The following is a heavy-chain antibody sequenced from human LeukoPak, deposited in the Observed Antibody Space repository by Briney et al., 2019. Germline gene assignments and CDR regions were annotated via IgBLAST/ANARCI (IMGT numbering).Heavy chain of an antibody. Sequence: SQTLSLTCTVSGGSISSGGYYWSWIRQPPGKGLEWIGYIYHSGSTYYNPSLKSRVTISVDRSKNQFSLKLSSVTAADTAVYYCAILYSSGTNRFDAFDIWGQGTMVTVSS. CDR3: AILYSSGTNRFDAFDI. CDR1: GGSISSGGYY. D-gene: IGHD6-19*01. CDR2: IYHSGST. V-gene: IGHV4-30-2*01. J-gene: IGHJ3*02.